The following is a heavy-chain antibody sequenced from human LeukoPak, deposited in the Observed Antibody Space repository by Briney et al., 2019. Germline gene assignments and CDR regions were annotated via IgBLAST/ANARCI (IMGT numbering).Heavy chain of an antibody. Sequence: PSETLSLTCTVSGGSISSGGYYWSWIRQHPGTGLEWIGYIYYSGSTYYNPSLKSRVTISVDTSKNQFSLKLSSVTAADTAVYYCARSVEMATIQTFDYWGQGTLVTVSS. D-gene: IGHD5-24*01. V-gene: IGHV4-31*03. CDR2: IYYSGST. J-gene: IGHJ4*02. CDR1: GGSISSGGYY. CDR3: ARSVEMATIQTFDY.